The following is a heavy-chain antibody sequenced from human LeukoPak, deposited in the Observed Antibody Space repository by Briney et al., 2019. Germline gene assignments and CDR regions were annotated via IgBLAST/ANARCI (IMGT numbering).Heavy chain of an antibody. J-gene: IGHJ6*03. V-gene: IGHV1-69*13. CDR2: IIPIFGTA. D-gene: IGHD5-18*01. CDR1: GGTFSSYA. Sequence: ASVKVSCKASGGTFSSYAISWVRQAPGQGLEWMGGIIPIFGTANYAQKFQCRVTITADESTSTAYMELSSLRSEDTAVYYCARDTANYYYYMDVWGKGTTVTVSS. CDR3: ARDTANYYYYMDV.